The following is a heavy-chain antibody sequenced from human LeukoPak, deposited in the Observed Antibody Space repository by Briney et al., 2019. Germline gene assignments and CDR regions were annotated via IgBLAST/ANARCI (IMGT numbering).Heavy chain of an antibody. J-gene: IGHJ4*02. CDR2: IRYDGSNE. V-gene: IGHV3-30*02. D-gene: IGHD2-8*01. CDR3: ARDGVYRSSAPDY. Sequence: GGSLRLSCAASGFTFSSYGMHWVRQAPGKGLEWVSFIRYDGSNEYYADSVRGRFTISRDNSKNTPYLQMNSLRAEDTAVYYCARDGVYRSSAPDYWGQGTLVTVSS. CDR1: GFTFSSYG.